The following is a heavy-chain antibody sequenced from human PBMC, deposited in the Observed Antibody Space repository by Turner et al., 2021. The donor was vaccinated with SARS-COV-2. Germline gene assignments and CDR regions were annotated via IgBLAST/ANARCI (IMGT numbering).Heavy chain of an antibody. Sequence: QVQLVQSGAEVKKPGASVKVSCKASGYTFTSYDINWVRQATGQGLEWMGWMNPNSGNTGYAQKFQGRVTITADTSTDTAYMELSSLRSEDTAVYYCATDEAAMVRGVIPYYYYGMDVWGQGTTVTVSS. D-gene: IGHD3-10*01. CDR2: MNPNSGNT. CDR3: ATDEAAMVRGVIPYYYYGMDV. J-gene: IGHJ6*02. V-gene: IGHV1-8*01. CDR1: GYTFTSYD.